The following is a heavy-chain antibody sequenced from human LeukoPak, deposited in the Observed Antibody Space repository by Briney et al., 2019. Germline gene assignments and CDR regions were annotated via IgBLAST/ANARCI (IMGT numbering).Heavy chain of an antibody. CDR2: IIPIFGTA. V-gene: IGHV1-69*05. CDR1: GGTFSSYA. J-gene: IGHJ4*02. Sequence: SVKVSCKASGGTFSSYAIIWVRQAPGQGLEWMGGIIPIFGTANYAQKFQGRVTITTDESTSTAYMELSSLRSEDTAVYYCARGGEYGVVPAAQYDYWGQGTLVTVSS. D-gene: IGHD2-2*01. CDR3: ARGGEYGVVPAAQYDY.